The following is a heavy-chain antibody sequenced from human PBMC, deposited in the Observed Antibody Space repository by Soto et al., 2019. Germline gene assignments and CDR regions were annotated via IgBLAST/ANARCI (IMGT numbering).Heavy chain of an antibody. V-gene: IGHV1-46*03. CDR1: GYTFSTYG. Sequence: ASVKVSCKASGYTFSTYGFTWVRQAPGQGLEWMGVINPSGGSTSYAQNFQGRVTMTRDTSTSTVYMELSSLRSEDTAVYYCVRESTPTRWFDPWG. J-gene: IGHJ5*02. D-gene: IGHD2-2*01. CDR3: VRESTPTRWFDP. CDR2: INPSGGST.